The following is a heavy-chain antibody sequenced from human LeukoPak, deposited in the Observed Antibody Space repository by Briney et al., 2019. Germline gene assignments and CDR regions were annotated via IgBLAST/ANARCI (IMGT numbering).Heavy chain of an antibody. CDR1: EFTFTTYG. Sequence: GGSLRLSCAASEFTFTTYGMHWARQAPGKGLEWVAFIYYDGSNIYYADYVKGRFTISRDISKNTLYLQMDSLRAEDTAIYYCARDWKTNSFDYWGQGTLVTVSS. CDR2: IYYDGSNI. CDR3: ARDWKTNSFDY. V-gene: IGHV3-33*01. D-gene: IGHD1-1*01. J-gene: IGHJ4*02.